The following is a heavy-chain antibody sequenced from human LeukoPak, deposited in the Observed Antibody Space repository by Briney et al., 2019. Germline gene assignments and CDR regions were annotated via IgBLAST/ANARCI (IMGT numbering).Heavy chain of an antibody. Sequence: GGSLTLSCAASGFTFSDYWMHWVRQAPGKGLVWVSRISSDGSRVTYADSVKGRFTISRDNAKNTLYLQMNSLRAEDTALYYCARDQITTVRGVIARSTDYYDYYYMDVWGKGTTVTVSS. J-gene: IGHJ6*03. V-gene: IGHV3-74*01. CDR3: ARDQITTVRGVIARSTDYYDYYYMDV. CDR2: ISSDGSRV. CDR1: GFTFSDYW. D-gene: IGHD3-10*01.